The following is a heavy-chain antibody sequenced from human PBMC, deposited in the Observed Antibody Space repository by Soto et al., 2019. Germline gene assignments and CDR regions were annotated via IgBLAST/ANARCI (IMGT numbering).Heavy chain of an antibody. J-gene: IGHJ4*02. CDR2: IWYDGSNK. CDR3: ARDLTNTYYYDSSGYYPDY. Sequence: QVQLVESGGGVVQPGRSLRLSCAASRFTFSSYGMHWVRQAPGKGLEWVAVIWYDGSNKYYADSVKGRFTISRDNSKNTLYLQMNSLRAEDTAVYYCARDLTNTYYYDSSGYYPDYWGQGTLVTVSS. CDR1: RFTFSSYG. V-gene: IGHV3-33*01. D-gene: IGHD3-22*01.